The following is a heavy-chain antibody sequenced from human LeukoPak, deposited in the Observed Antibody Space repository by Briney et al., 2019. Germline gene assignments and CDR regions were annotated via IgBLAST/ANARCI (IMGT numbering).Heavy chain of an antibody. CDR1: GGSFSGYY. V-gene: IGHV4-34*01. Sequence: SETLSLTCAGYGGSFSGYYWSWIRQPPGKGLEWIGEINHSGSTNYNPSLKSRVTISVDTSKNQFSLKLSSVTAADTAVYYCARGSLLWFGELLDYWGQGTLVTVSS. CDR3: ARGSLLWFGELLDY. CDR2: INHSGST. D-gene: IGHD3-10*01. J-gene: IGHJ4*02.